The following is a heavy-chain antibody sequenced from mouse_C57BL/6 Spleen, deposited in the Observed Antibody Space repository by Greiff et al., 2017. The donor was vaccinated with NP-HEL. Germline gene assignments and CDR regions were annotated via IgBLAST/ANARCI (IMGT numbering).Heavy chain of an antibody. D-gene: IGHD1-1*01. CDR1: GYSITSGYY. V-gene: IGHV3-6*01. CDR3: ARGGEAFITTAPFDY. CDR2: ISYDGSN. J-gene: IGHJ2*01. Sequence: EVQLQQSGPGLVKPSQSLSLTCSVTGYSITSGYYWNWIRQFPGNKLEWMGYISYDGSNNYNPSLKNRISITRDTSKNQFFLKLNSVTTEDTATYYCARGGEAFITTAPFDYWGQGTTLTVSS.